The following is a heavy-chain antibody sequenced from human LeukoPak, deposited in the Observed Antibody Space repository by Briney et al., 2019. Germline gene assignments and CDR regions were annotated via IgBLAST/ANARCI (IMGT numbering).Heavy chain of an antibody. V-gene: IGHV4-31*03. Sequence: SQTLPLTCTVSGGSISSGGYYWSWIRRHPGKGLEWIGYIYYSGSTYYNPSLKSRVTISVDTSKNQFSLKLNSVTAADTAVYYCATRSYYDTSGVYGMDVWGQGTTDTVSS. D-gene: IGHD3-22*01. CDR3: ATRSYYDTSGVYGMDV. CDR2: IYYSGST. J-gene: IGHJ6*02. CDR1: GGSISSGGYY.